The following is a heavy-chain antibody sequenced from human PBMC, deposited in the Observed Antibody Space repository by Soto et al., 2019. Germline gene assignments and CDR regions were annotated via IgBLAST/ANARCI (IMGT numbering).Heavy chain of an antibody. CDR3: ARDRLSDSSGWSWFDP. CDR1: GGTFSSYA. V-gene: IGHV1-69*13. Sequence: GASVKVSCKASGGTFSSYAISWVRQAPGQGLEWMGGIIPIFGTANYAQKFQGRVTITADESTSTAYMELSSLRSEDTAAYYCARDRLSDSSGWSWFDPWGQGTLVTVSS. J-gene: IGHJ5*02. CDR2: IIPIFGTA. D-gene: IGHD6-19*01.